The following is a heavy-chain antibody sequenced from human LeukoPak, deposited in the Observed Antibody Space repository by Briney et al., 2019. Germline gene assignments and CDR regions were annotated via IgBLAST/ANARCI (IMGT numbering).Heavy chain of an antibody. D-gene: IGHD2-2*01. CDR3: AREYCSSTSCYYFDY. V-gene: IGHV3-21*01. Sequence: GGSLRLSCAASGFTFSSYSMNWVRQAPGKGLEWVSSISSSSSYIYHADSVKGRFTISRDNAKNSLYLQMNSLRAEDTAVYYCAREYCSSTSCYYFDYWGQGTLVTVSS. CDR1: GFTFSSYS. CDR2: ISSSSSYI. J-gene: IGHJ4*02.